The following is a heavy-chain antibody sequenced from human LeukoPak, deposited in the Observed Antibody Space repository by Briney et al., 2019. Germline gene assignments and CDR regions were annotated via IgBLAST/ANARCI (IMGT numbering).Heavy chain of an antibody. D-gene: IGHD3-10*01. CDR1: GYTFTGYY. Sequence: ASVKVSCKASGYTFTGYYMHWVRQAPGQGLEWMGWINTNSGGTNYAQKFQGRVTMTRDTSISTAYMELSRLRSDDTAVYYCASWEHQRGPEGTMVRGVFDYWGQGTLVTVSS. V-gene: IGHV1-2*02. CDR2: INTNSGGT. J-gene: IGHJ4*02. CDR3: ASWEHQRGPEGTMVRGVFDY.